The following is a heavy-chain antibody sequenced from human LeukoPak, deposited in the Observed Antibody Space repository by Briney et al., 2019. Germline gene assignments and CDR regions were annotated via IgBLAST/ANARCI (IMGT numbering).Heavy chain of an antibody. J-gene: IGHJ4*02. D-gene: IGHD3-10*01. V-gene: IGHV3-74*01. CDR1: GFTFITYW. CDR2: INSDGSTT. Sequence: GGSLRLSCAASGFTFITYWMHWVRQAPGKGLVWVSSINSDGSTTTYADSVKGRFTISRDNAKNMVYLQMNSLRAEDTAVYYCARAFGSGRQVINYFDFGGQGTLVTVSS. CDR3: ARAFGSGRQVINYFDF.